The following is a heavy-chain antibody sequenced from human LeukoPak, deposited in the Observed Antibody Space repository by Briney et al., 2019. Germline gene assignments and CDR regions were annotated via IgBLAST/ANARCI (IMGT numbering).Heavy chain of an antibody. D-gene: IGHD6-13*01. CDR1: GGSISSYY. V-gene: IGHV4-59*01. CDR3: ARPGIAAAGTWAFYI. J-gene: IGHJ3*02. CDR2: IYYSGST. Sequence: SETLSLTCTVYGGSISSYYWSWIRQPPGKGLEWIGYIYYSGSTNYNPSLKSRVTISVDTSKNQFSLKLSSVTAADTAVYYCARPGIAAAGTWAFYIWGQGTMVTVSS.